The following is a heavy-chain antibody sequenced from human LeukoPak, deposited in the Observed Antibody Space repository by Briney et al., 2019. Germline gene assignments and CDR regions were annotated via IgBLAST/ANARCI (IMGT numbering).Heavy chain of an antibody. V-gene: IGHV3-30*18. CDR1: GFTFSSYG. D-gene: IGHD4-17*01. CDR2: ISYDGSNK. CDR3: AKGNDYGDYDQQIGRY. J-gene: IGHJ4*02. Sequence: GRSLRLSCAASGFTFSSYGMHWVRQAPGKGLEWVAVISYDGSNKYYADSVKGRFTISRDNSKNTLYLQMNSLRAEDTAVYYCAKGNDYGDYDQQIGRYWGQGTLVTVSS.